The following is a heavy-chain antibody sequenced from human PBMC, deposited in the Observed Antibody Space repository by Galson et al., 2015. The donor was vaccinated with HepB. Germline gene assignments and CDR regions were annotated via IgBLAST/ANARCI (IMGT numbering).Heavy chain of an antibody. CDR3: ARSDLLDQ. CDR1: GFTFSSYS. CDR2: ISSDGRDK. D-gene: IGHD3-10*01. V-gene: IGHV3-30*03. J-gene: IGHJ4*02. Sequence: SLRLSCAASGFTFSSYSMNWVRQAPGKGLEWVAVISSDGRDKYYADSVKGRFSISRDNSKNTLYLQMNGLRAEDSAVYYCARSDLLDQWGQGTLVTVSS.